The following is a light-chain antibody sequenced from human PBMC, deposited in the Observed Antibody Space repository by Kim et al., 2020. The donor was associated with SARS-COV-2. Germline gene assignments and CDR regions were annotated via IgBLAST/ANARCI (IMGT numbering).Light chain of an antibody. CDR3: QQYGRSSWT. CDR1: QSIRSIV. J-gene: IGKJ1*01. V-gene: IGKV3-20*01. Sequence: SVGERATLACRASQSIRSIVLTWYQQKPGQAPRLVIYGASNRATGIPDRFSGSRSGTDFTLSISRLEPEDFAVYYWQQYGRSSWTFGQGTKVEIK. CDR2: GAS.